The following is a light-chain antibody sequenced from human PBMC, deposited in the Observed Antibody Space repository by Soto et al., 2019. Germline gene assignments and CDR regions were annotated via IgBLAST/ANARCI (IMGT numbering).Light chain of an antibody. CDR1: QSVRNN. CDR3: QEYNNCPPIT. J-gene: IGKJ5*01. CDR2: YAS. Sequence: EIMMTQSPATLSVSPGERATLSCRASQSVRNNIAWYQQKPGQAPRLLLYYASTRATGIPARLSGRGSGTESTLNISSPQSEDFALYDCQEYNNCPPITFSQGTRLEVK. V-gene: IGKV3-15*01.